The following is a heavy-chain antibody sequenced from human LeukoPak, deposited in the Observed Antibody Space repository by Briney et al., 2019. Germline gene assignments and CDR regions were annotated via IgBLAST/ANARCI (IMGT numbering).Heavy chain of an antibody. J-gene: IGHJ3*01. V-gene: IGHV1-18*01. D-gene: IGHD2-2*01. CDR1: GHTFVSHG. CDR3: ARRFCSSVTCYDDDALDV. Sequence: ASVKVSCKASGHTFVSHGISWVRQAPGQGLEWMGWISGYNGKINYAQKFQGRVTMTTDTSTSTAYLELRSLTSEDTAVYYCARRFCSSVTCYDDDALDVWGQGTLVTVSS. CDR2: ISGYNGKI.